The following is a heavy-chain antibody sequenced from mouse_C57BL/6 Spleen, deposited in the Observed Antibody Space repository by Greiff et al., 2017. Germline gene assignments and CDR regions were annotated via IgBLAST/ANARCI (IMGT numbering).Heavy chain of an antibody. CDR2: IRNKGNGYTT. D-gene: IGHD2-1*01. V-gene: IGHV7-3*01. J-gene: IGHJ1*03. Sequence: EVKLMESGGGLVQPGGSLSLSCAASGFTFTDYYMSWVRQPPGKALEWLGFIRNKGNGYTTEYSASVKGRFTISRDNSQSILYLQMNALRAEDSATYYCARLYGNYVWYFDVWGTGTTVTVSS. CDR3: ARLYGNYVWYFDV. CDR1: GFTFTDYY.